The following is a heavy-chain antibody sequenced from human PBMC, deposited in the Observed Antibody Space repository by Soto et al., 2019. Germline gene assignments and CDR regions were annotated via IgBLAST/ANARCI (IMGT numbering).Heavy chain of an antibody. D-gene: IGHD2-2*01. J-gene: IGHJ6*02. CDR1: GYTLTSYY. V-gene: IGHV1-46*01. CDR3: ARGISTTRYYYYYGMDV. Sequence: GASVKVSCKASGYTLTSYYLHWVRQAPGQGPEWMGIINPSGGITNDAQKFQDRVTMTSDTSTNTVYMELSSLRSEDTAVYYCARGISTTRYYYYYGMDVWGQGTTVTVS. CDR2: INPSGGIT.